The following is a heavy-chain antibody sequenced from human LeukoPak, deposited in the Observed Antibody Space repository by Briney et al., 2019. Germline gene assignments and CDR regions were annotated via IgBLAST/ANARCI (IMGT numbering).Heavy chain of an antibody. Sequence: PSGTLSLTCAVSGGSISSSNWWCWVRQPPGKGLEWIGEIYHSGSTNYNPSLKSRVTISVDKSKNQFSLKLSSVTAADTAVYYCASTLTVVAATTGSFDYWGQGTLVTVSS. J-gene: IGHJ4*02. V-gene: IGHV4-4*02. D-gene: IGHD2-15*01. CDR2: IYHSGST. CDR3: ASTLTVVAATTGSFDY. CDR1: GGSISSSNW.